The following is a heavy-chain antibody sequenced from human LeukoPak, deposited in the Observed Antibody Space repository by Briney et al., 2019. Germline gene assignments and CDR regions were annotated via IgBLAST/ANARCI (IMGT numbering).Heavy chain of an antibody. V-gene: IGHV3-74*01. CDR2: INSDGSST. D-gene: IGHD4-11*01. J-gene: IGHJ5*02. CDR3: ARSVYSYYANWFDP. Sequence: GGSLRLSCAASGFAFSSYWMHWVRQAPGKGLVWVPRINSDGSSTTYADSVQDRFTISRDNAKNTLYLQMNSLRADDTAVYYCARSVYSYYANWFDPWGQGTLVTVSS. CDR1: GFAFSSYW.